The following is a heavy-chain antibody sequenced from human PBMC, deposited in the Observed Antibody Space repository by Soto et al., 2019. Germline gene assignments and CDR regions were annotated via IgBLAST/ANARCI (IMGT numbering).Heavy chain of an antibody. Sequence: QVQLVESGGGVVQPGRSLRLSCAASGFTFSSYGMHWVRQAPGKGLEWVAVISYDGSNKYYADSVKGRFTISRDNSKNTLYLQMNSLRAEDTAVYYCARGSEIDYWAQGTLVTVSS. J-gene: IGHJ4*02. CDR1: GFTFSSYG. CDR3: ARGSEIDY. CDR2: ISYDGSNK. D-gene: IGHD3-10*01. V-gene: IGHV3-30*03.